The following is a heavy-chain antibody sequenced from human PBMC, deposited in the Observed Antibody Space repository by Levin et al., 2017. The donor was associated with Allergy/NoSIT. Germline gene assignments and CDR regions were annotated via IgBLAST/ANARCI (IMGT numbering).Heavy chain of an antibody. CDR2: IHYSGST. CDR3: ARKTRFVVDY. Sequence: SQTLSLTCTVSGDFINNTNYYWGWIRQPPGRGLEWIGCIHYSGSTYYNPSLKSRVTISLDTSKNHFSLTLNSVTAADTAVYYCARKTRFVVDYWGQGTLVTVSS. D-gene: IGHD3-3*01. V-gene: IGHV4-39*07. CDR1: GDFINNTNYY. J-gene: IGHJ4*02.